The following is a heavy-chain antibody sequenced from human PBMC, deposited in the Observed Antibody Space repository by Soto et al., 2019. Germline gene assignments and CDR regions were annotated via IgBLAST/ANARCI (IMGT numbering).Heavy chain of an antibody. CDR2: TSTGNGNT. J-gene: IGHJ2*01. Sequence: QVQLVQSGAEVKKPGASVKVSCKASGYTFTSYAMHWVRQAPGQRLEWMGWTSTGNGNTKYSQKFQGRVTITRDTSESTPYMELSSLRSEDTAVSYCARGCSWVSTIYSDFWGRGTLVTVSS. CDR3: ARGCSWVSTIYSDF. CDR1: GYTFTSYA. D-gene: IGHD3-16*01. V-gene: IGHV1-3*04.